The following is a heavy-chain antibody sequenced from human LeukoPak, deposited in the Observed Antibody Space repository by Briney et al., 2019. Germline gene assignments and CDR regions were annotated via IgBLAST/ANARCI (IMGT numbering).Heavy chain of an antibody. CDR2: IYYSGTT. CDR3: ARASNYDSSGYYFHWYFDL. D-gene: IGHD3-22*01. V-gene: IGHV4-59*01. CDR1: SGSLSNYD. Sequence: SETLSLTCSVSSGSLSNYDWSWVRQSPGKGLEWIGYIYYSGTTKYNPSLKSRVTLSIDTSQSRFSLKMNSVTAADTAVYYCARASNYDSSGYYFHWYFDLWGRGTLVTVSS. J-gene: IGHJ2*01.